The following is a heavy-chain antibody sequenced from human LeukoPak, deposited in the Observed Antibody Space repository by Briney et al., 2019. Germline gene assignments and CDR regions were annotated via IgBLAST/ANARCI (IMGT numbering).Heavy chain of an antibody. CDR1: GFTFTNYG. D-gene: IGHD3-10*01. J-gene: IGHJ4*02. V-gene: IGHV3-30*02. Sequence: GGSLRLSCVGSGFTFTNYGIHWVRQAPGKGLEWVAFVRYGGSNEFYADSVRGRFTISRDNFKNTVYLQMNSLKAEDTAVYYCARVHYYGSGSYYDMRGPGTLVTVSS. CDR3: ARVHYYGSGSYYDM. CDR2: VRYGGSNE.